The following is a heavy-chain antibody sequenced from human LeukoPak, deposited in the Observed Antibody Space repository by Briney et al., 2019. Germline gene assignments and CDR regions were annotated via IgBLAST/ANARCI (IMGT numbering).Heavy chain of an antibody. CDR3: ARGHVAYYYDSSGYYYDY. D-gene: IGHD3-22*01. V-gene: IGHV1-2*02. CDR1: GYTFTGYY. J-gene: IGHJ4*02. CDR2: INPNSGGT. Sequence: GASVKVSCKASGYTFTGYYMHWVRQAPGQGLEWMGWINPNSGGTNYAQKFQGRVTITRNTSISTAYMELSSLRSEDTAVYYCARGHVAYYYDSSGYYYDYWGQGTLVTVSS.